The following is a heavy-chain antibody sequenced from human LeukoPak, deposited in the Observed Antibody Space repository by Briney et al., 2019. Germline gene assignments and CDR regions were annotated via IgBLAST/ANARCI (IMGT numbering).Heavy chain of an antibody. Sequence: ASVKVSCKASGGTFSSYAISWVRQAPGQGLEWMGGIIPIFGTVNYAQKFQGRVTITADESTSTAYMELSSLRSEDTAVYYCARDRVVGATGAHNWFDPWGQGTLVTVSS. CDR1: GGTFSSYA. CDR2: IIPIFGTV. CDR3: ARDRVVGATGAHNWFDP. D-gene: IGHD1-26*01. V-gene: IGHV1-69*13. J-gene: IGHJ5*02.